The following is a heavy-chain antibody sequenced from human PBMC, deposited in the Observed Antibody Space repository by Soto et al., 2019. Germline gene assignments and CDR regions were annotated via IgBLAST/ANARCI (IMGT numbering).Heavy chain of an antibody. CDR1: GFTFSNYG. V-gene: IGHV3-33*01. J-gene: IGHJ6*02. CDR2: IWYDGSNK. Sequence: GGSLRLSCAASGFTFSNYGMHWVRQAPGKGLEWVAVIWYDGSNKYCADSVKGRFTISRDNSKNTLYLQMNSLRAEDTAVYYCARDHGVVATTSYNYYGMDVWGQGTTVTVSS. D-gene: IGHD2-15*01. CDR3: ARDHGVVATTSYNYYGMDV.